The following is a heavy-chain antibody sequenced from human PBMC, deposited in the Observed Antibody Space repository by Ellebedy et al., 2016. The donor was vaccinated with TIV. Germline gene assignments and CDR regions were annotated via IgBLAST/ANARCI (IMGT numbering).Heavy chain of an antibody. CDR3: ARQDTVDTAMFMY. CDR2: IYPGDSNI. Sequence: GESLKISCKGSGYRFPTYWIGWVRQTPGRGLEWMGAIYPGDSNIKYSPSFQGQVTISADKSTSTAYLQWSSLKASDTATYYCARQDTVDTAMFMYWGQGSLVTVSS. V-gene: IGHV5-51*01. J-gene: IGHJ4*02. CDR1: GYRFPTYW. D-gene: IGHD5-18*01.